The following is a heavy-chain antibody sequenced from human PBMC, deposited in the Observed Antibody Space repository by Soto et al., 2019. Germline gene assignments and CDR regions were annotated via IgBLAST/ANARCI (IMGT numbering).Heavy chain of an antibody. CDR3: ATANPLNSGYDYHFDY. V-gene: IGHV4-39*01. Sequence: QLQLQESGPGLVKPSETLSLTCTVSGGSISSSSYYWGWIRQPPGKGLEWIGSIYYSGSTYYNPSLKSRVTISVDTSKNQFSLKLSSVTAADTAVYYCATANPLNSGYDYHFDYWGQGTLVTVSS. CDR2: IYYSGST. D-gene: IGHD5-12*01. J-gene: IGHJ4*02. CDR1: GGSISSSSYY.